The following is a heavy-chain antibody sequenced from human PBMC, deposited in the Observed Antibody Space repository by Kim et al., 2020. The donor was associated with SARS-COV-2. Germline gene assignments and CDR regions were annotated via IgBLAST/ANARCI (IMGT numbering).Heavy chain of an antibody. CDR2: A. CDR3: VLQYKENDFDY. V-gene: IGHV1-69*01. J-gene: IGHJ4*02. Sequence: ANYAQKFQGRVTITADESTSTAYMELSSLRSEDTAVYYCVLQYKENDFDYWGQGTLVTVSS. D-gene: IGHD4-4*01.